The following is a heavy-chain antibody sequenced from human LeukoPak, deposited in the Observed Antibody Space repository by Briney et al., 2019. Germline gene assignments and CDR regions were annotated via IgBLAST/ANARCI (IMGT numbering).Heavy chain of an antibody. J-gene: IGHJ3*02. Sequence: SETLSLTCTVSGGSISSYYWSWIRQPPGKGLEWIGYIYTSGSTNYNPSLKSRVTISVDTSKNQFSLKLSSVTAADTAVYYCARLHGPRGTPPNDAFDIWGQGTMVTVSS. V-gene: IGHV4-4*09. CDR1: GGSISSYY. CDR2: IYTSGST. CDR3: ARLHGPRGTPPNDAFDI. D-gene: IGHD1-1*01.